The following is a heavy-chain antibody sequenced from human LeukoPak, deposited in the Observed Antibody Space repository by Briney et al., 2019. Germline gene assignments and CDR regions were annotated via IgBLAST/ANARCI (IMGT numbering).Heavy chain of an antibody. D-gene: IGHD2-8*01. Sequence: ASVKVSCKASGYTFTGYYMHWVRQAPGQGLEWMGWINPNSGGTNYAQKFQGWVTMTRDTSISTAYMELSRLRSDDTAVYYCARDRGYCTNGVCHPGGNYFDYWGQGTLVTVSS. V-gene: IGHV1-2*04. CDR1: GYTFTGYY. CDR3: ARDRGYCTNGVCHPGGNYFDY. CDR2: INPNSGGT. J-gene: IGHJ4*02.